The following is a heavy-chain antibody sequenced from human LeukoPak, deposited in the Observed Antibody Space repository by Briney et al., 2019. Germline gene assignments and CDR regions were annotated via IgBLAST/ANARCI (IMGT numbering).Heavy chain of an antibody. D-gene: IGHD3-10*01. CDR1: GGSISSSNW. CDR2: IYHSGST. CDR3: ARVRGPLYYGMDV. V-gene: IGHV4-4*02. J-gene: IGHJ6*02. Sequence: SETLSLTCAVSGGSISSSNWWSWVRQPPGKGLEWIGEIYHSGSTNYNPSLKSRVTISVDKSKNQFSLKLSSVTAADTAVYYCARVRGPLYYGMDVWGQGTTVTVSS.